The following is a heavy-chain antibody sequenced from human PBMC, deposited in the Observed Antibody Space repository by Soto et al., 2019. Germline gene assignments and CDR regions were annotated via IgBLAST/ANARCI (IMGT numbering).Heavy chain of an antibody. CDR3: ARETGYSHDWYFDL. Sequence: QVQLVESGGGVVQPGRSLRLSCAASGFTFSSYAMHWVRQAPGKGLEWVAVISYDGSNKYYADSVKGRFTISRDNSKNTLYLQMNSLRAEDTAVYYCARETGYSHDWYFDLWGRGTLVTVSS. CDR2: ISYDGSNK. J-gene: IGHJ2*01. D-gene: IGHD5-18*01. V-gene: IGHV3-30-3*01. CDR1: GFTFSSYA.